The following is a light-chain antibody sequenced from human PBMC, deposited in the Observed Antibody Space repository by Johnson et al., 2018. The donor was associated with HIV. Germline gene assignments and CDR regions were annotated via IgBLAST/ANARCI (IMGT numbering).Light chain of an antibody. CDR3: GTWDSSLSARV. Sequence: VLTQPPSVSAAPGQKVTISCSGSSSNIGRNYVSWYQQLPGTAPKLLIYENNKRPSGIPDRFSGSKSGTSATLGITGLQTGDEADYYCGTWDSSLSARVFGTGTKVTVL. CDR2: ENN. CDR1: SSNIGRNY. J-gene: IGLJ1*01. V-gene: IGLV1-51*02.